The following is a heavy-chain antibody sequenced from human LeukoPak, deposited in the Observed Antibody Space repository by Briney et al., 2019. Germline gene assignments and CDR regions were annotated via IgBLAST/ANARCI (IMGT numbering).Heavy chain of an antibody. J-gene: IGHJ6*02. CDR3: AREWGPSSSGHGLHYYYYYGMDV. D-gene: IGHD6-13*01. CDR2: ISAYNGNT. Sequence: ASVKVSCKASGYTFTSYGIIWVRQAPGQGLEWMGWISAYNGNTNYAQKLQGRVTMTTDTSTSTAYMELRSLRSDDTAVYYCAREWGPSSSGHGLHYYYYYGMDVWGQGTTVTVSS. CDR1: GYTFTSYG. V-gene: IGHV1-18*01.